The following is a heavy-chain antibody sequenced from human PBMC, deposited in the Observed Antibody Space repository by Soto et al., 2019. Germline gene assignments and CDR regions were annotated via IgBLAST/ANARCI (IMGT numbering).Heavy chain of an antibody. V-gene: IGHV1-69*13. CDR2: IIPIFGTA. CDR3: ARDNLVVXVAANPRDYYGMDV. CDR1: GGTFSSYA. Sequence: AASVKVSCKASGGTFSSYAISWGRQAPGQGLEWMGGIIPIFGTANYAQKFQGRVTITADESTSTAYMELSSLRSEDTAVYYCARDNLVVXVAANPRDYYGMDVWGQGTTVTVSS. J-gene: IGHJ6*02. D-gene: IGHD2-15*01.